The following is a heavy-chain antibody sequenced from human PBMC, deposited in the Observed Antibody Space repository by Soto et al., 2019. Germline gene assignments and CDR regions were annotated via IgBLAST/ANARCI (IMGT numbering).Heavy chain of an antibody. D-gene: IGHD6-19*01. V-gene: IGHV3-30*03. CDR3: ARSEQYQVFAFDI. J-gene: IGHJ3*02. Sequence: GGSLRLSCAASGVTFSSYGMHWVRQAPGKGLEWVALITYAGSNKNYADSVKGRFTISRDNSKNTLYLQMNSLRPEDTAVYYCARSEQYQVFAFDIWGQGTMVTVSS. CDR2: ITYAGSNK. CDR1: GVTFSSYG.